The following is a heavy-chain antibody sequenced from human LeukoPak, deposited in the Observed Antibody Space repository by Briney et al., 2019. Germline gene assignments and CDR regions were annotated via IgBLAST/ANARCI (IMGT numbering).Heavy chain of an antibody. V-gene: IGHV3-48*01. CDR3: AKNMGGVVPAAKNGLDY. J-gene: IGHJ4*02. CDR1: GFTFSSFS. D-gene: IGHD2-2*01. Sequence: AGGSLSLSCAASGFTFSSFSMNWLRQAPGKGLEWVSYISSSSSTISYADSVKGRFTISRDIAKNSLYLQMNSLRAEDTAVYYCAKNMGGVVPAAKNGLDYWGQGTLVTVSS. CDR2: ISSSSSTI.